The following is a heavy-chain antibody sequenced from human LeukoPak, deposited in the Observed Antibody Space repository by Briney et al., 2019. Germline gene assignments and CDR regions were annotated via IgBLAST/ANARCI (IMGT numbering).Heavy chain of an antibody. Sequence: GGSLRLSCAASGFTFEDYGMSWVRQGPGKGLEWVSAIDRNGDSTGYADSVKGRFTISRDNAKNTLYLQMNSLRAEDTAVYYCARDQYYDSSGYFDYWGQGTLVTVSS. D-gene: IGHD3-22*01. CDR1: GFTFEDYG. CDR3: ARDQYYDSSGYFDY. V-gene: IGHV3-20*04. CDR2: IDRNGDST. J-gene: IGHJ4*02.